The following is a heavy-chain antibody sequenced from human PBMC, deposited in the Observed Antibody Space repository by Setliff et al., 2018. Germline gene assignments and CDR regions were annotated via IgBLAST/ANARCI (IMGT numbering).Heavy chain of an antibody. CDR2: IHFSGTT. CDR3: ARENGCCSGGACYFMFDY. D-gene: IGHD2-15*01. V-gene: IGHV4-59*11. Sequence: SETLSLTCTVSDGSSSSHYWSWFRQPPGKGLEWIGYIHFSGTTNYNPSLKSRVTLSLDTAKNQFSLELRAVTAAGTVLYYCARENGCCSGGACYFMFDYWGQGTLVTVSS. CDR1: DGSSSSHY. J-gene: IGHJ4*02.